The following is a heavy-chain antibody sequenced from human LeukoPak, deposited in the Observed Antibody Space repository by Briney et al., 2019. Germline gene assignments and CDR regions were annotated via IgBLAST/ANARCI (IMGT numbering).Heavy chain of an antibody. J-gene: IGHJ3*02. Sequence: SETLSLTCTVSGGSISSGGYYWSWIRQHPGKGLEWIGYVYYSRSTYYNPSLKSRVTISVDTSKNQFSLKLSSVTAADTAVYYCARSAYYYDSSGYYIDAFDIWGQGTMVTVSS. D-gene: IGHD3-22*01. CDR3: ARSAYYYDSSGYYIDAFDI. V-gene: IGHV4-31*03. CDR2: VYYSRST. CDR1: GGSISSGGYY.